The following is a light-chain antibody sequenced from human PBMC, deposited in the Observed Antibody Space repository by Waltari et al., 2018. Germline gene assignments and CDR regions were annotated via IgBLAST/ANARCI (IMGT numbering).Light chain of an antibody. Sequence: HSALTQPASVSGSPGQSITISCTGTSSDVGGYDHVSWYQQDPGKAPKLMIFDVSKRPSGVPDRFSGSKSGNTASLTVSGLQAEDEADYYCFSYADGRSLVFGGGTKLTVL. J-gene: IGLJ2*01. CDR2: DVS. V-gene: IGLV2-8*01. CDR1: SSDVGGYDH. CDR3: FSYADGRSLV.